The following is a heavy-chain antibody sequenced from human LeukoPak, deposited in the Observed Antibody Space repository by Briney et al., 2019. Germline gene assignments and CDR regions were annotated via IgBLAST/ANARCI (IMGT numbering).Heavy chain of an antibody. J-gene: IGHJ4*02. D-gene: IGHD1-7*01. CDR3: AKDERNWNYNLASQTYD. V-gene: IGHV3-74*01. CDR1: GFTFSNYW. CDR2: INSDGSTT. Sequence: GGSLRLSCAASGFTFSNYWMHWVRQAPGKGLVWVSRINSDGSTTNYADSVKGRFTISRDNAKNTLFLQMNSLRAEDTAVYYCAKDERNWNYNLASQTYDWGQGTLVTVSS.